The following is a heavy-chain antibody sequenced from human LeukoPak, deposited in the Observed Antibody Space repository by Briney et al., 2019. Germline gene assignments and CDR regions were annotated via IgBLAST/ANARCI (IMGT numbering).Heavy chain of an antibody. Sequence: SETLSLTCTVSGGSISSSSHYWGWIRQPPGKGLEWIGSIYYSGSTDYNPSLKSRVTISVDTSEDQFSLKLSSVTAADTAVYYCARRGASRWLNYFDYWGQGTLVTVSS. J-gene: IGHJ4*02. CDR2: IYYSGST. V-gene: IGHV4-39*01. CDR3: ARRGASRWLNYFDY. D-gene: IGHD6-13*01. CDR1: GGSISSSSHY.